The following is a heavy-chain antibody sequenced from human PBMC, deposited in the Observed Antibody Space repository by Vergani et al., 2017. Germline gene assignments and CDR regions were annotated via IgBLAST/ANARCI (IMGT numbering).Heavy chain of an antibody. CDR2: IYYSGST. CDR1: GGSISSYY. D-gene: IGHD2-15*01. V-gene: IGHV4-59*12. CDR3: AGYCSGGSCYSGDPDY. Sequence: QVQLQESGPGLVKPSETLSLTCTVSGGSISSYYWSWIRQPPGKGLEWIGYIYYSGSTNYNPSLKSRVTISVDTSKNQFSLKLSSVTAADTAVYYCAGYCSGGSCYSGDPDYWGQGTLVTVSS. J-gene: IGHJ4*02.